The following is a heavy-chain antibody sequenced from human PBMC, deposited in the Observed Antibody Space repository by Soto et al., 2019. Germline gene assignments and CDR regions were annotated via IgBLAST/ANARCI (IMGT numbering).Heavy chain of an antibody. D-gene: IGHD3-10*01. CDR1: EFTFSNYA. J-gene: IGHJ5*02. Sequence: GGSLRLSCAASEFTFSNYAMSWVRQAPEKGLEWVSSISDNGGTTYYTDSVKGRFTISRDNSKNTLYLQMTNMDPVDTATYYCAHRTYYYGSGLDPWGQGTLVTVSS. CDR2: ISDNGGTT. V-gene: IGHV3-23*01. CDR3: AHRTYYYGSGLDP.